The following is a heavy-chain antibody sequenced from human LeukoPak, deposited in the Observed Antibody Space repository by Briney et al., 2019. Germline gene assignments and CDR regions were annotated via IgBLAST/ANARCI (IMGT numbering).Heavy chain of an antibody. Sequence: GASVKVSCKASGYTFTSYYMHWVRQAPGQGLEWMGIINPSGGSTSYAQKFQGRVTMTRDTSTSTVYMELSSLRSEDTAVYYCARASEEFLEWLLYRDYFDYWGQGTLVTVSS. CDR3: ARASEEFLEWLLYRDYFDY. CDR1: GYTFTSYY. V-gene: IGHV1-46*01. J-gene: IGHJ4*02. CDR2: INPSGGST. D-gene: IGHD3-3*01.